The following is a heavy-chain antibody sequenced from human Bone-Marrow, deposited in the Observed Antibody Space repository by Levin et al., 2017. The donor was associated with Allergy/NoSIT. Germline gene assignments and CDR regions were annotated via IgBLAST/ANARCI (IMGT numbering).Heavy chain of an antibody. J-gene: IGHJ4*02. D-gene: IGHD3-22*01. CDR3: AKPLRDSSGYYRYFDY. CDR1: GFTFSSYA. Sequence: GGSLRLSCAASGFTFSSYAMSWVRQAPGKGLEWVSAISGSGGSTYYADSVKGRFTISRDNSKNTLYLQMTSLRAEDTAVYYCAKPLRDSSGYYRYFDYWGQGTLVSVSS. CDR2: ISGSGGST. V-gene: IGHV3-23*01.